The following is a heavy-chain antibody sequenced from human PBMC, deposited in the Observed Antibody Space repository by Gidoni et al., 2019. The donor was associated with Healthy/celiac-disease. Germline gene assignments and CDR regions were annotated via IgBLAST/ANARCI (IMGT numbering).Heavy chain of an antibody. Sequence: QLQLQESGPGLVKPSETLSLTCTVSGGSISSSSYYWGWIRQPPGKGLEWIGSIYYSGSTYYNPSLKSRVTISVDTSKNQFSLKLSSVTAADTAVYYCARQSSYGYSDYWGQGTLVTVSS. V-gene: IGHV4-39*01. CDR1: GGSISSSSYY. J-gene: IGHJ4*02. D-gene: IGHD5-18*01. CDR3: ARQSSYGYSDY. CDR2: IYYSGST.